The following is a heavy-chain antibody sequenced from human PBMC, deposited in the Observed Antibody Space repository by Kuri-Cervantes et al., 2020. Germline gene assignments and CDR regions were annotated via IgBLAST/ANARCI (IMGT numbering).Heavy chain of an antibody. CDR1: GGSISSSSYY. Sequence: SETLSLTCTVSGGSISSSSYYWGWIRQPPGKGLEWIGSIYYSGSTYYNPSLKSRVTISVDTSKNQFSLKLSSVTAADAAVYYCARASYGGNWFDPWGQGTLVTVSS. J-gene: IGHJ5*02. CDR2: IYYSGST. D-gene: IGHD4-23*01. CDR3: ARASYGGNWFDP. V-gene: IGHV4-39*07.